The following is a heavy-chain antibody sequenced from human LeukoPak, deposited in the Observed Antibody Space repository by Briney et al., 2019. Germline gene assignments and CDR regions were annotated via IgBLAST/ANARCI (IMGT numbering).Heavy chain of an antibody. V-gene: IGHV7-4-1*02. J-gene: IGHJ4*02. D-gene: IGHD2-15*01. CDR2: INTNTGNP. CDR1: GYTFTNYA. Sequence: ASVKVSCKASGYTFTNYAMNWVRQAPGQGLEWMGWINTNTGNPTYAQGFTGRFVFSLDTSVSTVYLQVSSLKAEDTAVYYCARDESLGGGQFDFWGQGTLVTVSS. CDR3: ARDESLGGGQFDF.